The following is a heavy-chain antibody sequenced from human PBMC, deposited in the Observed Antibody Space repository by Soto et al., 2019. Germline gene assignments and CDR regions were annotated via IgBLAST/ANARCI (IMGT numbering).Heavy chain of an antibody. J-gene: IGHJ4*02. CDR2: INHSGST. CDR3: ARCIAAAGPIGY. Sequence: KPLENPSLTCAVYGASFRGYYLSWVRQPPGKGLEWIGEINHSGSTNYNPSLKSRVTISVDKSKNQFSLKLNSLTAADTAVYYCARCIAAAGPIGYWGQGTLVTVSS. V-gene: IGHV4-34*01. D-gene: IGHD6-13*01. CDR1: GASFRGYY.